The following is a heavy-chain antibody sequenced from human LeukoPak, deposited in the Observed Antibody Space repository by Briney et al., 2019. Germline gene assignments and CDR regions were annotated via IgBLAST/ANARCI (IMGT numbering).Heavy chain of an antibody. CDR3: ARHCSSTSCYSGLDY. CDR1: GGSISSYY. Sequence: SETLSLTCTVSGGSISSYYWSWIRQPPGKGLEWIGYIYYSGSTYYNPSLKSRVTISVDTSRNQFSLKLSSVTAADTAVYYCARHCSSTSCYSGLDYWGQGTLVTVSS. J-gene: IGHJ4*02. V-gene: IGHV4-59*08. CDR2: IYYSGST. D-gene: IGHD2-2*02.